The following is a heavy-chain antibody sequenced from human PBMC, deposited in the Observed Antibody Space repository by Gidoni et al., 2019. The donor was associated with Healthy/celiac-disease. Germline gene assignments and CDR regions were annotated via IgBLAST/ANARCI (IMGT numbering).Heavy chain of an antibody. Sequence: QVQLVESGGGVVQPGRSLRLSCAASGFTFRSYAMHWVRQAPGKGLEWVAVISYDGSNKYYADSVKGRFTISRDNSKNTLYLQMNSLRAEDTAVYYCARVGEGGYYYYYWGQGTLVTVSS. CDR1: GFTFRSYA. CDR2: ISYDGSNK. V-gene: IGHV3-30*04. D-gene: IGHD3-22*01. J-gene: IGHJ4*02. CDR3: ARVGEGGYYYYY.